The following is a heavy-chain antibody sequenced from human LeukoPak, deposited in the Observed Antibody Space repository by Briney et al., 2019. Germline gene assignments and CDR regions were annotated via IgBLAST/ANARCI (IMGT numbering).Heavy chain of an antibody. V-gene: IGHV1-69*01. Sequence: SVKVSCKASGGTFSSYAISWVRQAPGQGLEWMGGIIPIFGTANYAQKFQGRVTITADESTGTAYMELSSLRSEDTAVYYCASLGWLLHRSYDYWGQGTLVTVSS. CDR1: GGTFSSYA. D-gene: IGHD3-22*01. J-gene: IGHJ4*02. CDR2: IIPIFGTA. CDR3: ASLGWLLHRSYDY.